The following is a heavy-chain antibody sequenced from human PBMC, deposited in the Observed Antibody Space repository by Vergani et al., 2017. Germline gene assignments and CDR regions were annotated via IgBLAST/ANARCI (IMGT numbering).Heavy chain of an antibody. CDR2: IYPNGNG. D-gene: IGHD2-21*01. CDR3: ARGNCGVNCPKYNWLAH. CDR1: GGSMSDFY. J-gene: IGHJ4*02. V-gene: IGHV4-4*07. Sequence: QVHLQESGPGVVKTSDTLSLTCTVSGGSMSDFYWTWIRQPAGRGLEWIGRIYPNGNGNYNESIRSRLTMSIDTSRSQFSLSLSSVTTADTAVYYCARGNCGVNCPKYNWLAHWGQGILVTVSS.